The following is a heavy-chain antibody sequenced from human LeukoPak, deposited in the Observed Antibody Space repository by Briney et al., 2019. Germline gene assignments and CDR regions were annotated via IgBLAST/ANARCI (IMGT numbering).Heavy chain of an antibody. J-gene: IGHJ4*02. Sequence: SETLSLTCTVSGNSISSGDNYWSWIRQPAGKGLEWIGRIYTSGSTNYNPSLKSRVTISGDTSKNQFSLRLSSVTAADTAVYYCARLEDYYDHSYYFDYWGQGTLVTVSS. CDR3: ARLEDYYDHSYYFDY. D-gene: IGHD3-22*01. CDR1: GNSISSGDNY. V-gene: IGHV4-61*02. CDR2: IYTSGST.